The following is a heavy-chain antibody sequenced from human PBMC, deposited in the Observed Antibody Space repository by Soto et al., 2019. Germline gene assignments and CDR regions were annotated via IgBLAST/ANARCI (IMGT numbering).Heavy chain of an antibody. V-gene: IGHV1-18*01. Sequence: QVQLVQSGAEVKKPGASVTVSCKTSGYTFSNYGINWDRQAPGQGLEWMGWISGYNGNTDYAQTVQGRVTMTTDTSTGTVYMELRSLKSDDTAIYYCSRFIMVGGWFDPNYYHGMEVWGQGTTVTVSS. J-gene: IGHJ6*02. CDR1: GYTFSNYG. D-gene: IGHD6-19*01. CDR2: ISGYNGNT. CDR3: SRFIMVGGWFDPNYYHGMEV.